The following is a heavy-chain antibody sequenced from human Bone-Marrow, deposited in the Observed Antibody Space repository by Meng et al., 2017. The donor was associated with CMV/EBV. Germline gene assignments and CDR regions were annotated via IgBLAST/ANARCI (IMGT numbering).Heavy chain of an antibody. D-gene: IGHD3-10*01. CDR2: IYYSGST. V-gene: IGHV4-39*07. CDR1: GGAISSSSYY. J-gene: IGHJ5*02. Sequence: QLQQQESVPRLVKPSETLSLIRTVSGGAISSSSYYWGWIRQPPGKGLEWIGSIYYSGSTYYNPSLKSRVTISVDTSKNQFSLKLSSVTAADTAVYYCARVLPPGNWFDPWGQGTLVTVSS. CDR3: ARVLPPGNWFDP.